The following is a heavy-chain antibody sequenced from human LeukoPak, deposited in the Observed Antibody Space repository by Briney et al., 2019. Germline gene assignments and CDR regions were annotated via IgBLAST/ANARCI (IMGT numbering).Heavy chain of an antibody. J-gene: IGHJ4*02. V-gene: IGHV3-21*01. CDR3: ATGYCSGDNCYIHDY. CDR2: MSSTSYI. D-gene: IGHD2-15*01. Sequence: KSGGSLRLSCAASGFTFSTYSMNWVRQAPGKGLEWVSSMSSTSYIYYADSVKGRFIISRDNAKNSLYLQMNSLRAEDTAVYYCATGYCSGDNCYIHDYWGQGTLVTVSS. CDR1: GFTFSTYS.